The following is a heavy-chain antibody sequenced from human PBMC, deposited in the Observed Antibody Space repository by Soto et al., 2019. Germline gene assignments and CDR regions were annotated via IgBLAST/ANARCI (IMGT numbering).Heavy chain of an antibody. J-gene: IGHJ4*02. V-gene: IGHV3-23*01. CDR2: ASGSSGSK. CDR1: GFTFSSYA. Sequence: EVQLLESGGGLVQPGGSLRLSCAASGFTFSSYAMSWVRQAPGKGLEWVSSASGSSGSKSYADSVKGRFTISRDNSKSTVYLQMNSLRAEDTAVYFGAKDWCSGTTCYCLENWGQGTLVTVSS. D-gene: IGHD1-7*01. CDR3: AKDWCSGTTCYCLEN.